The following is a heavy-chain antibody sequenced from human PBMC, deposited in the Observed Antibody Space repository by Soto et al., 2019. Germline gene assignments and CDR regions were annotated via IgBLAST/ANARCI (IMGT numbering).Heavy chain of an antibody. CDR1: GGSISTYS. CDR2: IYYSGST. CDR3: ARSVLSAAPISSDTWFIP. J-gene: IGHJ5*02. D-gene: IGHD3-3*01. Sequence: SETLSLTCTVSGGSISTYSWNWIRQAPGKGLEWIGYIYYSGSTNYNPSLKSRVTISIDTSMNQFSLKLSSVTAADTAVYFCARSVLSAAPISSDTWFIPLRQATLVTV. V-gene: IGHV4-59*01.